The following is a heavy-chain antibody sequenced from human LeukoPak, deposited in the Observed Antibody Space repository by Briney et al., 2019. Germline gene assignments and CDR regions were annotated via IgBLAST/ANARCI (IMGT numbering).Heavy chain of an antibody. Sequence: GGSLRLFCAASAFTFSDYSMNWVRQAPGKGLEWVSYISGRSSTIYYADSVKGRFTISRDNAKNSMYLQMNSLRAEDTAVYYCARDRIKSGSYYFDYWGQGTLVTVSS. CDR3: ARDRIKSGSYYFDY. J-gene: IGHJ4*02. V-gene: IGHV3-48*01. CDR2: ISGRSSTI. CDR1: AFTFSDYS. D-gene: IGHD1-26*01.